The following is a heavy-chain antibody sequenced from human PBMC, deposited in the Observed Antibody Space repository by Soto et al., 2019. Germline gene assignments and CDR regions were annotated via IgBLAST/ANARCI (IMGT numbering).Heavy chain of an antibody. V-gene: IGHV3-74*01. J-gene: IGHJ1*01. CDR1: GFSFDSYW. D-gene: IGHD2-2*01. CDR3: ARGPRASSGGTGAY. CDR2: IDYDGTTT. Sequence: EVQLVESGGGLVQPGGSLRLSCAASGFSFDSYWMHWVRQAPGQGPVWVSRIDYDGTTTNYADSVKGRFTISRDNAKNTLYLQMNSLRPEDTAVCYCARGPRASSGGTGAYWGQGTLVTVSS.